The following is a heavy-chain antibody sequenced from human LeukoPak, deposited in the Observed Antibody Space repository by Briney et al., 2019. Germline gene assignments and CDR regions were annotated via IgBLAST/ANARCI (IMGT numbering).Heavy chain of an antibody. CDR1: GYTFTSYY. Sequence: ASVKVSCKASGYTFTSYYMHWVRQAPGQGLEWMGWINPNSGGTNYAQKFQGRVTMTRDTSISTAYMELSRLRSDDTAVYYCAREEGIAAAGAFDYWGQGTLVTVSS. CDR3: AREEGIAAAGAFDY. CDR2: INPNSGGT. V-gene: IGHV1-2*02. J-gene: IGHJ4*02. D-gene: IGHD6-13*01.